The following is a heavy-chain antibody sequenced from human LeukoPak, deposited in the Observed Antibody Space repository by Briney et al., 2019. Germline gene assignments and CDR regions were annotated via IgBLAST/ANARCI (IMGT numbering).Heavy chain of an antibody. CDR3: ARDRRVTSYDFWSGYFDY. Sequence: GGSLRLSCAASGFTFDDYTMHWVRQAPGKGLGWVSLISWDGGSTYYADSVKGRFTISRDNSKNSLYLQMNSLRTEDTALYYCARDRRVTSYDFWSGYFDYWGQGTLVTVSS. CDR2: ISWDGGST. CDR1: GFTFDDYT. D-gene: IGHD3-3*01. V-gene: IGHV3-43*01. J-gene: IGHJ4*02.